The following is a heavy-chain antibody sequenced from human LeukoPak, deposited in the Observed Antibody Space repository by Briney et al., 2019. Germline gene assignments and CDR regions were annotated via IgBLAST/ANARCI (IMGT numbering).Heavy chain of an antibody. CDR2: INHSGST. J-gene: IGHJ6*03. CDR1: GGSFSGYY. CDR3: ARDSSSSWYGYYYYYMDV. V-gene: IGHV4-34*01. D-gene: IGHD6-13*01. Sequence: PSETLSLTCAVYGGSFSGYYWSWIRQPPGKGLEWIGEINHSGSTNYNPSLKSRVTISVDTSKNQFSLKLSSVTAADTAVYYCARDSSSSWYGYYYYYMDVWGKGTTVTISS.